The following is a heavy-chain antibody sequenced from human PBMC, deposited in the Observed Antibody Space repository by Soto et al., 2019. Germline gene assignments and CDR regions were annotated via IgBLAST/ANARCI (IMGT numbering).Heavy chain of an antibody. V-gene: IGHV4-59*01. CDR3: ARDLRSFPTRRSSDL. CDR2: IYYSGST. D-gene: IGHD4-17*01. CDR1: Y. Sequence: YWIVCRLLPEKGLEWIGYIYYSGSTNYNPSLKSRVTISVDTSKNQFSLKLSSVPAADTAVYYCARDLRSFPTRRSSDL. J-gene: IGHJ2*01.